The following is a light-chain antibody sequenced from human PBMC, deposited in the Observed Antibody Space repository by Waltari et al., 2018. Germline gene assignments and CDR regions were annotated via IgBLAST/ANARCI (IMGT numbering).Light chain of an antibody. J-gene: IGLJ3*02. CDR1: SSDFGGYHY. CDR2: DVT. Sequence: QSALTQPRSVSESPGQSVTISCTGTSSDFGGYHYISWYQHHPGKAPKLIIYDVTKRPSGVPDRFSASKSGNTASLTISGLRAEDEADYYCSSYAGTYTGVFGGGTKLTVL. CDR3: SSYAGTYTGV. V-gene: IGLV2-11*01.